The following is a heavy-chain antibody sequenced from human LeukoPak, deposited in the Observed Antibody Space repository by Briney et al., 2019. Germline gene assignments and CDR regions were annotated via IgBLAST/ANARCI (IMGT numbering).Heavy chain of an antibody. CDR3: AKYESAMGYYYYGMDV. CDR2: ISYDGSNK. CDR1: GFTFSSYG. V-gene: IGHV3-30*18. J-gene: IGHJ6*02. Sequence: GGSLRLSCAASGFTFSSYGMHWVCQAPGKGLEWVAVISYDGSNKYYADSVKGRFTISRDNSKNTLYLQMNSLRAEDTAVYYCAKYESAMGYYYYGMDVWGQGTTVTVSS. D-gene: IGHD5-18*01.